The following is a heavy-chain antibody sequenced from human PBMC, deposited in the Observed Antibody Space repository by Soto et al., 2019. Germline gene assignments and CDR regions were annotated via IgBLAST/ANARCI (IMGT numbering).Heavy chain of an antibody. D-gene: IGHD6-13*01. V-gene: IGHV3-30-3*01. J-gene: IGHJ6*02. Sequence: GGSLRLSCAASGFTFSIYAMHWVRQAPGKGLEWVAVISYDGSNKYYADSVKGRFTISRDNSKNTLYLQMNSLRAEDTAVYYCAREMRGYSSSTGYYYYYYGMDVWGQGTTVTVSS. CDR3: AREMRGYSSSTGYYYYYYGMDV. CDR2: ISYDGSNK. CDR1: GFTFSIYA.